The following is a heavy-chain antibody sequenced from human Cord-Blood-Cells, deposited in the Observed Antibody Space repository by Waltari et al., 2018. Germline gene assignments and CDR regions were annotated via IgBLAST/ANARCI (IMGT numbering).Heavy chain of an antibody. D-gene: IGHD6-13*01. Sequence: QVQLVQSGAEVQKPGASVKVSCKASGYTFTGYYMHWVRQAPGQGLEWMGWINPNSGGTNYARKFQGRVTMTRDTSISTAYMELSRLRSDDTAVYYCARRRAADYWGQGTLVTVSS. CDR1: GYTFTGYY. J-gene: IGHJ4*02. CDR2: INPNSGGT. CDR3: ARRRAADY. V-gene: IGHV1-2*02.